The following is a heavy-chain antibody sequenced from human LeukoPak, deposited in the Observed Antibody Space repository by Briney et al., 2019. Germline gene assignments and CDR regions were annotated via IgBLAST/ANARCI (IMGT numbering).Heavy chain of an antibody. CDR1: GGSISTTNYY. V-gene: IGHV4-39*07. Sequence: PSETLSLTCTVSGGSISTTNYYWGWIRQPPGKGLEWIGSIYYNGGTYYNPPLKSRVTISVDTSKNQFSLKLSSVTAADTAVYYCARSGYDSSGYLDYWGQGTLVTVSS. CDR3: ARSGYDSSGYLDY. CDR2: IYYNGGT. J-gene: IGHJ4*02. D-gene: IGHD3-22*01.